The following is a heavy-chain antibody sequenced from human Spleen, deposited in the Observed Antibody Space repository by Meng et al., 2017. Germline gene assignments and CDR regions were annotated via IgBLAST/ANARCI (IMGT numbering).Heavy chain of an antibody. CDR3: SRDNRTCRGTFCLYPRDYTDS. CDR1: GGTFSNYV. Sequence: SVKVSCKAFGGTFSNYVFSWVRQAPGQGLEWMGTIIALSDTTTYAQKFQGRVTITADKSASTAYMELSLLKSEDTGVYYCSRDNRTCRGTFCLYPRDYTDSWGQGTLVNVDS. J-gene: IGHJ4*02. D-gene: IGHD2/OR15-2a*01. CDR2: IIALSDTT. V-gene: IGHV1-69*06.